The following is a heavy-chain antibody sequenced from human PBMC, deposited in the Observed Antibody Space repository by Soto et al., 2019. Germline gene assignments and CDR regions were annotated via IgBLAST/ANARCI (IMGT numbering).Heavy chain of an antibody. J-gene: IGHJ6*03. CDR2: IYYSGST. CDR3: VSSSRVSEPYYYYYYMDV. Sequence: PSETLSLTCTVSGGCISSYYWSWIRQPPGKGLEWIGYIYYSGSTNYNPSLKSRVTISVDTSKNQFSLKLSSVTAADTAVYYCVSSSRVSEPYYYYYYMDVWGKGTTVTVSS. CDR1: GGCISSYY. D-gene: IGHD3-16*02. V-gene: IGHV4-59*01.